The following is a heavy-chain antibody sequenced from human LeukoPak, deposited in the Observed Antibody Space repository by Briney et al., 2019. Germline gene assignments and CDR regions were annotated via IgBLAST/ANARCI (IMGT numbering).Heavy chain of an antibody. Sequence: GGSLRLSCAASGFTFSSYAMSWVRQAPGKGLEGVAFIRYDGSNKYYADSVKGRFTISRDNSKNTLYLQMNSLRAEDTAVYYCAKSPLYYYGSGSTYFDYWGQGTLVTVSS. CDR2: IRYDGSNK. CDR3: AKSPLYYYGSGSTYFDY. D-gene: IGHD3-10*01. V-gene: IGHV3-30*02. CDR1: GFTFSSYA. J-gene: IGHJ4*02.